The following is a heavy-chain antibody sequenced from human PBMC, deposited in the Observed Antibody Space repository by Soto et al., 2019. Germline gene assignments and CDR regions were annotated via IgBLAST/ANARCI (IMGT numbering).Heavy chain of an antibody. CDR2: MSRDGGVT. Sequence: GGSLGLSCAASGFTFSNYGITWARQAPGKGLEWVSGMSRDGGVTDYTDSVKGRFTISRDISKNTLYLQMNSLRAEDTAVYYCAKIDKFNPHRSGWANRFELWGQGTLVTVSS. D-gene: IGHD6-19*01. J-gene: IGHJ4*02. CDR1: GFTFSNYG. CDR3: AKIDKFNPHRSGWANRFEL. V-gene: IGHV3-23*01.